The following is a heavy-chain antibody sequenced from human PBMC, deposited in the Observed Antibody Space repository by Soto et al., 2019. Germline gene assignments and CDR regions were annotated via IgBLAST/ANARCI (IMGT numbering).Heavy chain of an antibody. D-gene: IGHD6-13*01. Sequence: AVSGGSISSGGYSWNWIRQPPGKGLEWVGYIYHSGSTYYNPTLKSRVTISVDRSKNQFSLKLISVTAADTAVYYCARAEQQFIPHAFDIWGQGTMVTVSS. CDR1: GGSISSGGYS. CDR3: ARAEQQFIPHAFDI. J-gene: IGHJ3*02. CDR2: IYHSGST. V-gene: IGHV4-30-2*01.